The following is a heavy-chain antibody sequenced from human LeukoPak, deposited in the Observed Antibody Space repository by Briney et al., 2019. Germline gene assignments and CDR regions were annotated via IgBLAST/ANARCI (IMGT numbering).Heavy chain of an antibody. CDR3: ARDRGVTGTLWFDP. V-gene: IGHV3-48*03. J-gene: IGHJ5*02. CDR1: GFSLSSYE. CDR2: ISTSGSNM. Sequence: GGSLRLSCAASGFSLSSYEMNWVRQAPGKGLEWVSYISTSGSNMYCADSVKGRFTISRDNAKNLVYLQMNSLRADDTAVYYCARDRGVTGTLWFDPWGQGTLVTVSS. D-gene: IGHD1/OR15-1a*01.